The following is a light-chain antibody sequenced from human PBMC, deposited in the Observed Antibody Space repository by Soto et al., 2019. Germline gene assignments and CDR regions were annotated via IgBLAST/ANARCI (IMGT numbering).Light chain of an antibody. CDR3: HKYNHAPT. Sequence: DIQLTQSPTSLSASVGDRVTITCRASQDISSYLAWYQQKPGKVPELVIYATSTLQSGAPSRFSGSGSLTGFTPTISSLQTEGGTTNYCHKYNHAPTFGGGTKVEIK. V-gene: IGKV1-27*01. CDR2: ATS. J-gene: IGKJ4*01. CDR1: QDISSY.